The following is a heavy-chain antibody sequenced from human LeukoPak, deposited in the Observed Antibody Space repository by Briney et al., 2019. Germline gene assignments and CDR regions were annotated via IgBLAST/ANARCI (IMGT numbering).Heavy chain of an antibody. V-gene: IGHV1-69*05. D-gene: IGHD2-21*02. CDR2: IIPIFGTA. J-gene: IGHJ4*02. Sequence: GASVKVPCKASGGTFSSYAINWVRQAPGRGLEWMGRIIPIFGTANYAQKFQGRVTITTDESTSTAYMELSSLRSEDTAVYYCARDRVKNIVVVTAPDYWGQGTLVTVSS. CDR3: ARDRVKNIVVVTAPDY. CDR1: GGTFSSYA.